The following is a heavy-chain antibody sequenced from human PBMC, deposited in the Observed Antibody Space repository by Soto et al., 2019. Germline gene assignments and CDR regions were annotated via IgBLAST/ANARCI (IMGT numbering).Heavy chain of an antibody. CDR2: IYYSGST. D-gene: IGHD3-22*01. J-gene: IGHJ5*02. CDR3: ARVGSGSESWFDP. Sequence: QVQLQESGPGLVKPSETLSLTCTVSGGSISSYYWSWIRQPPGKGLEWIGYIYYSGSTNYNPSLKSRVTISVDTSKNQFSLKLSSVTAADTAVYYCARVGSGSESWFDPWGQGTPVTVSS. CDR1: GGSISSYY. V-gene: IGHV4-59*01.